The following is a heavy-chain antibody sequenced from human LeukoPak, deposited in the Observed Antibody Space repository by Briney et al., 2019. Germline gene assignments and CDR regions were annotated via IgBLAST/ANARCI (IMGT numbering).Heavy chain of an antibody. D-gene: IGHD2-15*01. V-gene: IGHV3-30*02. CDR2: IRYDGSNK. Sequence: GGSLRLSCAASGSTFSSYGMHWVRQAPGKGLEWVAFIRYDGSNKYYADSVKGRFTISRDNSKNTLYLQMNSLRAEDTAVYYCARVVAAVQDAWVFLRQGTKVSVRS. CDR3: ARVVAAVQDAWVF. CDR1: GSTFSSYG. J-gene: IGHJ3*01.